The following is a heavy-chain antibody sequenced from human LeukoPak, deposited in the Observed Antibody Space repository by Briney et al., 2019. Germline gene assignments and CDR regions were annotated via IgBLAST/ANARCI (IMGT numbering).Heavy chain of an antibody. CDR1: GGTFSSYA. D-gene: IGHD3-22*01. CDR2: IIPIFGTA. V-gene: IGHV1-69*05. J-gene: IGHJ5*02. Sequence: SVKVSCKASGGTFSSYAISWVRQAPGQGLEWMGGIIPIFGTANYAQKFQGRVTITRDTSASTAYMELSSLRSEDMAVYYCAREVYYDSSGYPYNWFDPWGQGTLVTVSS. CDR3: AREVYYDSSGYPYNWFDP.